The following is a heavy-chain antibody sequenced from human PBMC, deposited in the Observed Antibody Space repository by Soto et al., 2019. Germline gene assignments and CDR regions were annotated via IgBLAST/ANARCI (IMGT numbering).Heavy chain of an antibody. J-gene: IGHJ3*02. Sequence: HPGGSLRLCCAASGFTVRSYAMSWVRQAPGKGLEWVSAISGSGGSTYYADSVKGRFTISRDNSKNTLYLQMNSLRAEDTAVYYCAKDSIVLMVYASDDAFDIWGQGTMVTVSS. D-gene: IGHD2-8*01. CDR2: ISGSGGST. V-gene: IGHV3-23*01. CDR1: GFTVRSYA. CDR3: AKDSIVLMVYASDDAFDI.